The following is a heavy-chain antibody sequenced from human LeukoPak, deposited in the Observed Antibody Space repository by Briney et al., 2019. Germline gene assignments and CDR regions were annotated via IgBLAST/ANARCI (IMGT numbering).Heavy chain of an antibody. J-gene: IGHJ4*02. CDR3: ASGLRYSSGWYQPIDY. CDR1: GFTVSSNY. Sequence: GGSLRLSCAASGFTVSSNYMSWVRQAPGKGLEWVSVIYSGGSTYYADSVKGRFTISRDNSKNTLYLQMNSLRAEDTAVYYCASGLRYSSGWYQPIDYWGQGTLVTVSS. D-gene: IGHD6-19*01. CDR2: IYSGGST. V-gene: IGHV3-66*01.